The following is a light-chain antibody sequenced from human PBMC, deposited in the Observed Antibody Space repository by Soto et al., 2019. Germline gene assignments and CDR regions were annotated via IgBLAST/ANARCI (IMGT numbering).Light chain of an antibody. V-gene: IGKV1-39*01. CDR2: AAS. CDR3: QQSYSTPFT. CDR1: QSISNY. Sequence: DIQMTQSPSSLSASVGDRVTITCRTSQSISNYLNWYQQKPGKAPKLLIYAASSLHSGFPSRFSGTGSGTDFTLTISDLQPEDFSTYYCQQSYSTPFTFGGGTKVDVK. J-gene: IGKJ4*01.